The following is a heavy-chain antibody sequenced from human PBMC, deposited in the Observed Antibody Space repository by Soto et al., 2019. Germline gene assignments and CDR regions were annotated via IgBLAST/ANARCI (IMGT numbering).Heavy chain of an antibody. D-gene: IGHD3-3*01. J-gene: IGHJ4*02. CDR1: VFTFSSYA. Sequence: GGSLRLSCAASVFTFSSYAMSWVHQAPGKGLEWVSAISGSGGSTYYADSVKGRFTISRDNSKNTLYLQMNSLRAEDTAVYYCAKLDFLTYGRQPQFYYFDYWGQGTLVTVSS. V-gene: IGHV3-23*01. CDR3: AKLDFLTYGRQPQFYYFDY. CDR2: ISGSGGST.